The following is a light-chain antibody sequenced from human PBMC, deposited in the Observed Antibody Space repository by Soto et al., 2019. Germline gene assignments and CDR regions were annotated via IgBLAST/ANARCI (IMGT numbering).Light chain of an antibody. Sequence: EIVLTQSPGTLSLSPGERATLSCRASQSVSSSYLAWYQQKPGQATRLLIYDTSSRATGIPERFRGSGPGTDFTHPISRLEPEDFAVYYCQPCGSSPSFDQGNKV. J-gene: IGKJ1*01. CDR3: QPCGSSPS. CDR2: DTS. V-gene: IGKV3-20*01. CDR1: QSVSSSY.